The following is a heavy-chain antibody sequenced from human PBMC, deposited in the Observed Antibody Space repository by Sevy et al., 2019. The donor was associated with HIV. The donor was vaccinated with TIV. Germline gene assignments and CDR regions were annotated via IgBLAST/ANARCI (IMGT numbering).Heavy chain of an antibody. D-gene: IGHD6-19*01. CDR1: GFTFSDYY. Sequence: GGSLRLSCAASGFTFSDYYMSWIRQAPGKGLEWVSYISSSSSYTNYADSVKGRFTISRDNAKNSLYLQMNSLRAEDTAVCYCARAGGWYVSDAFDIWGQGTMVTVSS. CDR2: ISSSSSYT. J-gene: IGHJ3*02. CDR3: ARAGGWYVSDAFDI. V-gene: IGHV3-11*06.